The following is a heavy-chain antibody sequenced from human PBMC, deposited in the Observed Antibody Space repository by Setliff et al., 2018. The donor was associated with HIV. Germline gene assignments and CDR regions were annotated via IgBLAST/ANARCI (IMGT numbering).Heavy chain of an antibody. CDR3: ARPRVFDSFDV. CDR1: GYMMFGYK. J-gene: IGHJ3*01. CDR2: ISPQNGVA. V-gene: IGHV1-2*06. D-gene: IGHD6-6*01. Sequence: ASVKVSCKAGGYMMFGYKMSWLRQAPGQGLEWIGRISPQNGVAEYAPKFLGRVTMTLDTSISTAYLEIPRLTSDDAAVYFCARPRVFDSFDVWGQGTKVTVSS.